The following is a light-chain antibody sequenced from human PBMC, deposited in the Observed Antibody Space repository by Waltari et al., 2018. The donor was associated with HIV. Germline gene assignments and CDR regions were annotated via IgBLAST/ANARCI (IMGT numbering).Light chain of an antibody. CDR2: KAS. J-gene: IGKJ2*01. V-gene: IGKV1-5*03. CDR1: QNVDSW. Sequence: IQMTQSPSILSASVGDRLTLTCRASQNVDSWLAWYQKRPGRAPKLLIYKASTLEYDVPARFSGSGSGTNFTLTINNLHPDDFATYYCQQYNSDFYTFGLGTRLDLK. CDR3: QQYNSDFYT.